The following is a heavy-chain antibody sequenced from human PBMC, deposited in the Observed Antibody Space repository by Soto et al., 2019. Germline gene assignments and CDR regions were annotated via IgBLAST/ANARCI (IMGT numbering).Heavy chain of an antibody. V-gene: IGHV3-30*01. CDR3: ARGSGSSSWNFDS. D-gene: IGHD1-26*01. CDR2: KK. Sequence: KKYTADSVKGRFNISRDNSRNMLYLQMNSLRPEDTAVYFCARGSGSSSWNFDSWGQGALVTVSS. J-gene: IGHJ4*02.